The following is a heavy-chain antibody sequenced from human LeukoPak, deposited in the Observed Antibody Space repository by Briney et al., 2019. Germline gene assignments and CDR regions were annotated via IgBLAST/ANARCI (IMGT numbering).Heavy chain of an antibody. J-gene: IGHJ4*02. CDR3: ARPWETVAGFLDY. CDR2: ILYDGSNK. Sequence: GGSLRLSRAASGFTFCSYATHCVRPAPRKGRGRAAVILYDGSNKYYADSVKGRFTISRDNSKNTLYLQMNSLRAEDTAVYYCARPWETVAGFLDYWGQGTLVTVSS. D-gene: IGHD6-19*01. CDR1: GFTFCSYA. V-gene: IGHV3-30*04.